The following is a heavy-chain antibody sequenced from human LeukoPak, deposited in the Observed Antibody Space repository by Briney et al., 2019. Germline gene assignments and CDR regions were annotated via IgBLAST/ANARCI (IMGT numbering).Heavy chain of an antibody. CDR3: ARDPTRSGLDY. Sequence: PSETLSLTCTVSGGSISSYYWSWIRQPPGKGLEWIEYIYYSGSTNYNPSLKSRVTISVDTSKNQFSLKLSSVTAADTAVYYCARDPTRSGLDYWGQGTLVTVSS. D-gene: IGHD4-11*01. CDR2: IYYSGST. V-gene: IGHV4-59*01. CDR1: GGSISSYY. J-gene: IGHJ4*02.